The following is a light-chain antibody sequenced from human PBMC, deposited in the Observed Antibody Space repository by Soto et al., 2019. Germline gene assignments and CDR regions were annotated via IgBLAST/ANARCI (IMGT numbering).Light chain of an antibody. CDR1: QSVSNSF. CDR2: AAS. Sequence: VLSQSLRTLSLSPGERASLSCRASQSVSNSFLAWYQQKAGQSPRLLIYAASARAIGIPDRFSGSGSGTDFTLTIIRLEPEDFAVYYCQQYCHSPRTFGQGTKVDIK. V-gene: IGKV3-20*01. CDR3: QQYCHSPRT. J-gene: IGKJ1*01.